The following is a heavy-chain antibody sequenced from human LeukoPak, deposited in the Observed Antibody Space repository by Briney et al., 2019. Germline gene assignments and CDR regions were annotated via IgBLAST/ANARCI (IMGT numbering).Heavy chain of an antibody. J-gene: IGHJ3*02. Sequence: GGSLRLSCAASGFTFSSYWMHWVRQAPGKGLVWVSHINSDGSWYADSAKGRFTISRDNAKNTLYLQMNSLRAEDTAVYYCARGGLPYSFDIWGQGSMATVSS. CDR1: GFTFSSYW. CDR2: INSDGS. D-gene: IGHD1-26*01. V-gene: IGHV3-74*03. CDR3: ARGGLPYSFDI.